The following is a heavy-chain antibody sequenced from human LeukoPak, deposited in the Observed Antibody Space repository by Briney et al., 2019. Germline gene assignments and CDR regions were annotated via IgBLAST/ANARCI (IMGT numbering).Heavy chain of an antibody. Sequence: GESLKISCKGSGYSFTNHWIGWVRQLPGKGLEWMGIIYPGDSDTRYSPSFQGQVTISADKSISIAYLQWSSLKASDTAMYYCARLPQWGGTYHFDYWGQGALLTVSS. D-gene: IGHD1-26*01. CDR3: ARLPQWGGTYHFDY. V-gene: IGHV5-51*01. CDR1: GYSFTNHW. J-gene: IGHJ4*02. CDR2: IYPGDSDT.